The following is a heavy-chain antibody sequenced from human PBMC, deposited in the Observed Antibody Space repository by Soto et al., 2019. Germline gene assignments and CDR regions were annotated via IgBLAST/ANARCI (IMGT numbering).Heavy chain of an antibody. V-gene: IGHV3-20*04. D-gene: IGHD1-26*01. CDR1: GFTFDDYG. Sequence: EVQLVESGGGVLRPGGSLTLSCAASGFTFDDYGMSWARQAPGKGLEWVSGVNWNGGSTGYADSVKGRFTISRDNAKNSLYLQMNSLRAEDTAFYYCVRGASLNFDYWGQGTLVTVCS. CDR2: VNWNGGST. CDR3: VRGASLNFDY. J-gene: IGHJ4*02.